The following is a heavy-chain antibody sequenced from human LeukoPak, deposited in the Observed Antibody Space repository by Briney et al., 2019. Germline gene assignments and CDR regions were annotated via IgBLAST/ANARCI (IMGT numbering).Heavy chain of an antibody. Sequence: GASVKVSCKASGYTFTGHYMHWVRQAPGQGLEWMGWINPNSGGTNYAQKFQGRVTMTRDTSISTAYMELSRLRSDDTAVYYCAMCLSGYYLGFDYWGQGTLVTVSS. D-gene: IGHD3-3*01. CDR2: INPNSGGT. CDR1: GYTFTGHY. V-gene: IGHV1-2*02. J-gene: IGHJ4*02. CDR3: AMCLSGYYLGFDY.